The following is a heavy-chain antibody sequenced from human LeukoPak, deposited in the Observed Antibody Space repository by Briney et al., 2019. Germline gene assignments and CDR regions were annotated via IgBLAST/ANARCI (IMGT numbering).Heavy chain of an antibody. CDR2: TYHRAKWSN. J-gene: IGHJ4*02. D-gene: IGHD3-10*01. CDR3: VRVRSGIFEY. CDR1: GDSVSSNLVT. Sequence: SQTLSLTCAISGDSVSSNLVTWNWIRQSPSRGLEWLGRTYHRAKWSNDYGDSVKSRITINPDTSRNQFSLQLKSVTPEDTAVYYCVRVRSGIFEYWGQGTLVTVSS. V-gene: IGHV6-1*01.